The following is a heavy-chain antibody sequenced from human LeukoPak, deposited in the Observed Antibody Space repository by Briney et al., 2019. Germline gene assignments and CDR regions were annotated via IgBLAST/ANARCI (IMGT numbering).Heavy chain of an antibody. J-gene: IGHJ4*02. CDR1: GGTFSSYA. Sequence: SVKVSCKASGGTFSSYAISWVRQAPGQGLEWMGGIIPIFGTANYAQKFQGRVAITADESTSTAYMELSSLRSEDTAVYYCARGTSRDGYKVDYWGQGTLVTVSS. CDR3: ARGTSRDGYKVDY. D-gene: IGHD5-24*01. V-gene: IGHV1-69*13. CDR2: IIPIFGTA.